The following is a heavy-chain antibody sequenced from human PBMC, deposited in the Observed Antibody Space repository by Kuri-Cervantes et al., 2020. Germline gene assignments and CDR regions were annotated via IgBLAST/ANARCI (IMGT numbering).Heavy chain of an antibody. CDR3: ARDPRRTEDFVVAVAPWYFDL. CDR1: GFTFSNYW. J-gene: IGHJ2*01. Sequence: GGSLRLSCVASGFTFSNYWMSWVRQAPGKGLEWVANIKQDESEKYYVDSVKGRFTISRDNAKNSMYLQMNSLRGEDTAVYYCARDPRRTEDFVVAVAPWYFDLWGRGTLVTVSS. D-gene: IGHD2-15*01. V-gene: IGHV3-7*01. CDR2: IKQDESEK.